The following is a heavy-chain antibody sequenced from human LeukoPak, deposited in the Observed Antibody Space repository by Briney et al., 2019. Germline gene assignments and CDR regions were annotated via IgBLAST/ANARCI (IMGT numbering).Heavy chain of an antibody. D-gene: IGHD1-26*01. CDR1: GGSMSSYY. Sequence: PSGTLSLACSVSGGSMSSYYWTWIRQPPGKGLEWIGYIYYTGNTNHNPSLKSRVTISIDTSKKQFSLKLRPVTAADTAVYYCARGRGTVGGTIDHWGQGTLVTVAS. CDR3: ARGRGTVGGTIDH. CDR2: IYYTGNT. V-gene: IGHV4-59*01. J-gene: IGHJ4*02.